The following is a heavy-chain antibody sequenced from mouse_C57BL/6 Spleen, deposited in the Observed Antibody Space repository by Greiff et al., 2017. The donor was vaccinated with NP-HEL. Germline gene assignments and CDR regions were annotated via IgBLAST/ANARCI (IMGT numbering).Heavy chain of an antibody. CDR1: GYTFTSYT. V-gene: IGHV1-4*01. D-gene: IGHD1-1*01. Sequence: VKLMESGAELARPGASVKMSCKASGYTFTSYTMHWVKQRPGQGLEWIGYINPSSGYTKYNQKFKDKATLTADKSSSTAYMQLSSLTSEDSAVYYLTTVEFAYWGQGTLVTVSA. J-gene: IGHJ3*01. CDR3: TTVEFAY. CDR2: INPSSGYT.